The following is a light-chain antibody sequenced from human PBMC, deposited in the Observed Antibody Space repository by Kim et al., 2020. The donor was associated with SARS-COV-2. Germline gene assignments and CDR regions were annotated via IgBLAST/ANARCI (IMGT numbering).Light chain of an antibody. J-gene: IGLJ2*01. CDR3: QVWDSSSDHPV. CDR1: NIRSKS. Sequence: APGKTARTTCGGNNIRSKSVHWYQQKPGQAPVLVIYYDSDRPSGIPERFSGSNSGNTATLTISRVEAGDEADYYCQVWDSSSDHPVFGGGTQLTVL. V-gene: IGLV3-21*04. CDR2: YDS.